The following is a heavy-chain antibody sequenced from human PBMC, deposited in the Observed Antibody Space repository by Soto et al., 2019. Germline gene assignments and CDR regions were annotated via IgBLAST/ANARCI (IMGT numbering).Heavy chain of an antibody. CDR3: AIDKVTLLYYYAMDV. V-gene: IGHV4-38-2*02. CDR1: GYSISRGYY. D-gene: IGHD5-18*01. J-gene: IGHJ6*02. CDR2: IYHSGST. Sequence: ASENLFVTCAVSGYSISRGYYWGWVRQPPREGLEWVGSIYHSGSTYYNPSLKSRVTISVDTYKNQFSLKLSSVTAADTAVYYCAIDKVTLLYYYAMDVWGQGTTVTVSS.